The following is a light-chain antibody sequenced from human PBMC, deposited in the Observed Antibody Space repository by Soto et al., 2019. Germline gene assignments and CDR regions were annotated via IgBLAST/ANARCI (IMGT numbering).Light chain of an antibody. CDR3: QQYNNWPWT. CDR2: GAS. Sequence: EIAMTQSPATLSVSPGERATLSCRASQSVTSNLAWYQQKPGQAPRLLIYGASTRATGIPARFSGSGSGTESNLTISSLQSEDFAVYYCQQYNNWPWTFGQGTKVEIK. V-gene: IGKV3-15*01. CDR1: QSVTSN. J-gene: IGKJ1*01.